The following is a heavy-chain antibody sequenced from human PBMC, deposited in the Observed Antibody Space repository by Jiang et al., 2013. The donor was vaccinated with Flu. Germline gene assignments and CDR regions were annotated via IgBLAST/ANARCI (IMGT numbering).Heavy chain of an antibody. Sequence: GPGLVKPSETLSLTCTVSGGSISSSYYYWSWIRQPPGKGLEWIGSINYSGNTYYIPSLKSRVTISVDTSKNQFSLNLSSVTAADTAVYYCARDVIASGGTDYWGQGTLVTVSS. CDR3: ARDVIASGGTDY. V-gene: IGHV4-39*02. D-gene: IGHD6-13*01. CDR2: INYSGNT. CDR1: GGSISSSYYY. J-gene: IGHJ4*02.